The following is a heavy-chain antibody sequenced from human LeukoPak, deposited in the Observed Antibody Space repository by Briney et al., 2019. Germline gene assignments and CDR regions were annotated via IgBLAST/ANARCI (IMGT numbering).Heavy chain of an antibody. CDR1: GGSISSGGYY. CDR2: IYHSGST. Sequence: SQTLSLTCTVSGGSISSGGYYWSWIRQPPGKGLEWIGYIYHSGSTYYNPSLKSRVTISVDRSKNQFSLKLSSVTAADTAVYYCARGLRYYDSRDRFDFWGQGALVTVSS. CDR3: ARGLRYYDSRDRFDF. J-gene: IGHJ4*02. D-gene: IGHD3-22*01. V-gene: IGHV4-30-2*01.